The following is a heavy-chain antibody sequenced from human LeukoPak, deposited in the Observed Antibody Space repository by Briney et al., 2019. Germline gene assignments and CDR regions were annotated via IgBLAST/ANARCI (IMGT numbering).Heavy chain of an antibody. J-gene: IGHJ4*02. Sequence: SETPSLTCAVYGGSFSGYYWSWIRQPPGKGLEWIGEINHSGSTNYNPSLKSRVTISVDTSKNQFSLKLSSVTAADTAVYYCARNTVTTTGIDYWGQGTLVTVSS. CDR2: INHSGST. D-gene: IGHD4-11*01. V-gene: IGHV4-34*01. CDR1: GGSFSGYY. CDR3: ARNTVTTTGIDY.